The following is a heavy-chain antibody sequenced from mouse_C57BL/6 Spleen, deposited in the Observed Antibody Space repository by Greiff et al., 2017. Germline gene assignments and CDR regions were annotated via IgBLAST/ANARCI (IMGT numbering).Heavy chain of an antibody. Sequence: EVQRVESGGGLVKPGGSVKLSCAASGYTFSSYTMPWVRQTPEKRLEWVATINGGGGNTYYQESVKGGSTFSRDNAKKTLYLQISSLRSEDTALYYGARHEGYYGSHPLDYWGQGTTLTVSS. CDR1: GYTFSSYT. D-gene: IGHD2-1*01. V-gene: IGHV5-9*01. J-gene: IGHJ4*01. CDR3: ARHEGYYGSHPLDY. CDR2: INGGGGNT.